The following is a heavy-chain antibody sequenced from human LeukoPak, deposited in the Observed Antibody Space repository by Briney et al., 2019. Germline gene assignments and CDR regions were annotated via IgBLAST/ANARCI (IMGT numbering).Heavy chain of an antibody. CDR2: INHSGST. D-gene: IGHD3-10*01. J-gene: IGHJ6*02. CDR1: GGSFSGYY. V-gene: IGHV4-34*01. Sequence: PSETLSLTCAVYGGSFSGYYWSWIRQPPGKGLEWIGEINHSGSTNYNPSLKSRVTISVDTSKNQFSLKLSSVTAADTAVYYCARVRGLRLTYYYYGMDVWGQGTTVTVSS. CDR3: ARVRGLRLTYYYYGMDV.